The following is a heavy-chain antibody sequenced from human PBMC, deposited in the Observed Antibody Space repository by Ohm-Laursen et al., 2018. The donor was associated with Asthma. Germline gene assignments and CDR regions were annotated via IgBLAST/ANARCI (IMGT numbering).Heavy chain of an antibody. CDR3: ARAYYYDSSGYSEFDY. CDR1: GFTLKTYG. CDR2: ISYDGSNK. Sequence: SLRLSCSASGFTLKTYGIHWVRQAPGKGLEWVAVISYDGSNKYYADSVKGRFTISRDNSKNTLYLQMNSLRAEDTAVYYCARAYYYDSSGYSEFDYWGQGTLVTVSS. V-gene: IGHV3-30*03. D-gene: IGHD3-22*01. J-gene: IGHJ4*02.